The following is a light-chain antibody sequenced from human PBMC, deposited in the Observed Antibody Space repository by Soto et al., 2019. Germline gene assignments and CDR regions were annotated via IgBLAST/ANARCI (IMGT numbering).Light chain of an antibody. Sequence: QSALSQPASVSGSPGESIAISCTGTSSDVGGYNYVSWHQQHPGKAPKVLISVVSNRPSGVSNRFSGSKSGNTASLTISGLQAEDEADYYCSSYRSGGTFVFGSCTRSPP. V-gene: IGLV2-14*01. CDR3: SSYRSGGTFV. J-gene: IGLJ1*01. CDR1: SSDVGGYNY. CDR2: VVS.